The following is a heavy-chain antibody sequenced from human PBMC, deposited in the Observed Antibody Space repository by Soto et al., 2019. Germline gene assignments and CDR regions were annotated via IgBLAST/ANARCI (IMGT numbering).Heavy chain of an antibody. J-gene: IGHJ6*02. D-gene: IGHD2-2*01. V-gene: IGHV1-18*04. Sequence: ASVKVSCKASGYTFTSYGISWVRQAPGQGLEWMGWISAYNGNTNYAQKLQGRVTMTTDTSTSTAYMELRSLRSDDTAVYYCARVVVVPAADYYYYGMDVWGQGTTVTV. CDR2: ISAYNGNT. CDR1: GYTFTSYG. CDR3: ARVVVVPAADYYYYGMDV.